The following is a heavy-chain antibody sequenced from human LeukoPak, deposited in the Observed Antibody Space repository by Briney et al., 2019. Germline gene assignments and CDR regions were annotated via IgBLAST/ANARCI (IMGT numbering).Heavy chain of an antibody. D-gene: IGHD5-18*01. Sequence: GGSLRLSCATSGFTFNAYWMYWVRQVPGKGLVWVSRINREGTSTSYADSVKGRVTISRDNVKNTLYMQMNSLRTEDTALYYCASLYSTNYWGQGTLVTVSS. CDR2: INREGTST. CDR1: GFTFNAYW. J-gene: IGHJ4*02. V-gene: IGHV3-74*01. CDR3: ASLYSTNY.